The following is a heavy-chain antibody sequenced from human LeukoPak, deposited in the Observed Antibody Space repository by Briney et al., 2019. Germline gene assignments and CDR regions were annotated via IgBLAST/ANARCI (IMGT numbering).Heavy chain of an antibody. CDR2: IYYSGST. CDR3: ARQGRYYGSGSYRYFDY. D-gene: IGHD3-10*01. CDR1: GGSIRSSYYY. V-gene: IGHV4-39*01. J-gene: IGHJ4*02. Sequence: SETLSLTCTVSGGSIRSSYYYWGWIRQPPGKGLEWIGSIYYSGSTYYNPSLKSRVTISVDTSKNQFSLKLSSVTAADTAVYYCARQGRYYGSGSYRYFDYWGQGTLVTVSS.